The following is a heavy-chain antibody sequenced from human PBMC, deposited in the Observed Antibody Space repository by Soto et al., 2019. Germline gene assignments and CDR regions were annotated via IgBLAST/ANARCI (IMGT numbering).Heavy chain of an antibody. CDR3: ARGEITHYCCNLWGMDV. CDR2: IIPIFGTA. J-gene: IGHJ6*02. D-gene: IGHD1-20*01. Sequence: QVQLVQSGAEVKKPGSSVKVSCKASRGTFSSYAISWVRQAPGQGLEWMGGIIPIFGTANYAQKFQGRVTINADKSMSTAYMELSSLSSEDTAVYYCARGEITHYCCNLWGMDVWGQGTTVTVSS. V-gene: IGHV1-69*06. CDR1: RGTFSSYA.